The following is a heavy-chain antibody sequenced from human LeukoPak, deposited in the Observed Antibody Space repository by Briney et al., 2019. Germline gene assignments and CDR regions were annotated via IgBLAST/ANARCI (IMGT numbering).Heavy chain of an antibody. Sequence: GRSLRLSCAASGFTFDDYAMHWVRQAPGKGLEWVSGISWNSGSIGYADSVKGRFTISRDNAKNSLYLQMNSLRAEDTALYYCAKATFGTGIAAAGLDPWGQGTLVNVSS. J-gene: IGHJ5*02. CDR3: AKATFGTGIAAAGLDP. D-gene: IGHD6-13*01. CDR1: GFTFDDYA. CDR2: ISWNSGSI. V-gene: IGHV3-9*01.